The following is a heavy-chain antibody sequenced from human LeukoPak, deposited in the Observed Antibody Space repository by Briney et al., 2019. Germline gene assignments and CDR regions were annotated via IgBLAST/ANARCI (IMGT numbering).Heavy chain of an antibody. Sequence: ASVKVSCKSSGYSITDYYMHWVRRAPGQGLEWVGSMDPGGTVTSYAQKFQGRVTVTRDTSTNTVYMDLSSLTSEDTALYYCAREAAGTAPDYWGQGTLVTVS. CDR3: AREAAGTAPDY. CDR2: MDPGGTVT. J-gene: IGHJ4*02. V-gene: IGHV1-46*01. CDR1: GYSITDYY. D-gene: IGHD6-19*01.